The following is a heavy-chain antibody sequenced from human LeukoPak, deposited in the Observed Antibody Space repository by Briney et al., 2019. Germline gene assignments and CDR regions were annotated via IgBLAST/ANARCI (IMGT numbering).Heavy chain of an antibody. D-gene: IGHD3-10*01. J-gene: IGHJ6*03. Sequence: GGSLRLSCAASGFTFSSYSMNWVRQAPGKGLEWVSYISSSSSTIYYADSVKGRFTISRDNAKNSLYLQMNSLRAEDTAVYYCARGGARGFGNQYYYYYYYMDVWGKGTTVTVSS. CDR2: ISSSSSTI. CDR3: ARGGARGFGNQYYYYYYYMDV. V-gene: IGHV3-48*01. CDR1: GFTFSSYS.